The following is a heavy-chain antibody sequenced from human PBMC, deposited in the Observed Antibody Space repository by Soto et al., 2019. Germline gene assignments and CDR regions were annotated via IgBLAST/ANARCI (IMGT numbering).Heavy chain of an antibody. CDR1: GFTFSSYG. D-gene: IGHD3-22*01. CDR2: ISYDGSNK. J-gene: IGHJ4*02. Sequence: ESGGGVVQPGRSLRLSCAASGFTFSSYGMHWVRQAPGKGLEWVAVISYDGSNKYYADSVKGRFTISRDNSKNTLYLQMNSLRAEDTAVYYCAKDGNKYSSGYWGQGTLVTVSS. V-gene: IGHV3-30*18. CDR3: AKDGNKYSSGY.